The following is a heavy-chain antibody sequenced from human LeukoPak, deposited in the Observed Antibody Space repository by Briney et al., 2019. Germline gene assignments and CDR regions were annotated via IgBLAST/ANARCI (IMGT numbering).Heavy chain of an antibody. J-gene: IGHJ4*02. CDR3: ARAAYDSTGYLAL. CDR2: IWYDGSNK. CDR1: GFTFSSYG. D-gene: IGHD3-22*01. V-gene: IGHV3-33*01. Sequence: GRSLRLSCAASGFTFSSYGMHWVRQAPGKGLEWVAVIWYDGSNKYYADSVKGRFTISRDNSKNTLYLQMNSLRAEDTAVYYCARAAYDSTGYLALWGQGALVTVSS.